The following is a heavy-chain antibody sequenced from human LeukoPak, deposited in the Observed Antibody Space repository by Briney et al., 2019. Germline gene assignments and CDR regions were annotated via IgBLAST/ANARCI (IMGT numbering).Heavy chain of an antibody. CDR3: ARQMSYPYYFDY. CDR1: GGSISSSSYY. J-gene: IGHJ4*02. CDR2: IYYSGST. Sequence: SETLSLTCTVSGGSISSSSYYWGWIRQPPGKRLEWIGSIYYSGSTYYNPSLKSRVTISVDTSKNQFSLKLSSVTAADTAVYYCARQMSYPYYFDYWGQGTLVTVSS. D-gene: IGHD3-16*02. V-gene: IGHV4-39*01.